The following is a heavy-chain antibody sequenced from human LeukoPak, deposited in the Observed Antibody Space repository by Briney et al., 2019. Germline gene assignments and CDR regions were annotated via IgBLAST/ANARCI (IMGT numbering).Heavy chain of an antibody. V-gene: IGHV4-61*02. J-gene: IGHJ5*02. CDR2: IYKSGST. D-gene: IGHD3-10*01. CDR3: AREGLNMVRGVIPKEAWGWFDP. CDR1: GGSISSGSYY. Sequence: SETLSLTCTVSGGSISSGSYYWNWIRQPAGKGLEWIGRIYKSGSTNYNPSLKSRVAISVDTSKNQFSLKLSSVTAADTAVYYCAREGLNMVRGVIPKEAWGWFDPWGQGTLVTVSS.